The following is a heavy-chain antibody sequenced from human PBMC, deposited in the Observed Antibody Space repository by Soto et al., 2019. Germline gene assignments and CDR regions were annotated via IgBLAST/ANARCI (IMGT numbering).Heavy chain of an antibody. CDR2: ISTTSSYI. V-gene: IGHV3-21*01. CDR1: GSTFGNSS. Sequence: PGGFLRHWCAVSGSTFGNSSVNCVSKAQEKGLEWVSSISTTSSYIYNADSVKGRFTISRDNANNSLYLQMNSLRAEVTSVYYFAKSSNYVWPARDLDLSGRGTLVTVSS. CDR3: AKSSNYVWPARDLDL. D-gene: IGHD3-10*02. J-gene: IGHJ2*01.